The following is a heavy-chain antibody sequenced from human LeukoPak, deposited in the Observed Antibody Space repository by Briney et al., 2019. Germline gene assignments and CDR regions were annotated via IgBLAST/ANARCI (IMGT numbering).Heavy chain of an antibody. D-gene: IGHD6-13*01. CDR2: INHSGST. J-gene: IGHJ5*02. V-gene: IGHV4-34*01. CDR3: ARGRPQLYSSSWWGWFDP. Sequence: GSLRLSRAASGFTFSDYYMSWIRQPPGKGLEWIGEINHSGSTNYNPSLKSRVTISVDTSKNQFSLKLSSVTAADTAVYYCARGRPQLYSSSWWGWFDPWGQGTLVTVSS. CDR1: GFTFSDYY.